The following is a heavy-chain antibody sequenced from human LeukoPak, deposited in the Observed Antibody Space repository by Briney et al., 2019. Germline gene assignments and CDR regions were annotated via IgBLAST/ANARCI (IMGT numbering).Heavy chain of an antibody. CDR3: ARDRDSSGYYLSDY. V-gene: IGHV1-2*02. Sequence: ASVKVSCKASGYTFTGYYMHWVRQAPGQGLEWMGWISPNSGGTHSAQNFQGRITMTRDTSISTVYLELSRLRSDDTAVYCCARDRDSSGYYLSDYWGQGTLVTVSS. D-gene: IGHD3-22*01. CDR1: GYTFTGYY. J-gene: IGHJ4*02. CDR2: ISPNSGGT.